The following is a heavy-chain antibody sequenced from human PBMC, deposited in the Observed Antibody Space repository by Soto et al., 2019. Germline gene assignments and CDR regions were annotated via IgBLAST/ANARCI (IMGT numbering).Heavy chain of an antibody. D-gene: IGHD2-15*01. CDR1: GDSVSSNRAA. CDR3: ARKKGSDAFDI. J-gene: IGHJ3*02. CDR2: TYYRSQVYN. V-gene: IGHV6-1*01. Sequence: HSQTLSLTCAISGDSVSSNRAAWNWIRHSPSRVLEGLGRTYYRSQVYNDYAVSVKSRITINPDTYKNQFSLQLNSVTPEETAVYYCARKKGSDAFDIWGQGTMVTVS.